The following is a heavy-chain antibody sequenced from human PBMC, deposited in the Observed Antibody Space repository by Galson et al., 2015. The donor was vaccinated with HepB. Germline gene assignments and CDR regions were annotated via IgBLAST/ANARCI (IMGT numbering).Heavy chain of an antibody. J-gene: IGHJ6*02. Sequence: SVKVSCKASGDTFSSYALSWVRQAPGQGLEWVGRIIPILGITNYAREFQGRITITADRSTGTMYLELSGLRSEDTAVFYCARQRSGWHEYDLDVWGQGTTVTASS. D-gene: IGHD6-19*01. CDR3: ARQRSGWHEYDLDV. CDR2: IIPILGIT. CDR1: GDTFSSYA. V-gene: IGHV1-69*10.